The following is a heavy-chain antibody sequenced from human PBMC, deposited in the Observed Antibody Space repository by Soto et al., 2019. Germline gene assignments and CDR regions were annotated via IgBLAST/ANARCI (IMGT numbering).Heavy chain of an antibody. CDR3: TRWDGFADL. CDR1: GFTFSHYS. CDR2: MSISGEKT. J-gene: IGHJ4*02. D-gene: IGHD1-26*01. Sequence: PGGSLRLSCAASGFTFSHYSMAWVRQTPEKGLEWVSGMSISGEKTFYADFVKGRFTVSRDSPKNTVYLQMNTLRAEDTAIYYCTRWDGFADLWGQGTLVTVSS. V-gene: IGHV3-23*01.